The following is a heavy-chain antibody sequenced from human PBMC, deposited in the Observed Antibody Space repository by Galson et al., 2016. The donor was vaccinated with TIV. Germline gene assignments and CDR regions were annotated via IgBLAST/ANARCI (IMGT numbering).Heavy chain of an antibody. J-gene: IGHJ3*02. V-gene: IGHV4-38-2*01. CDR1: GYSISTGYY. D-gene: IGHD4-11*01. CDR3: ARVYSDYPGGAFDI. Sequence: SETLSLTCAVSGYSISTGYYWGWIRQPPGKGLEWIGSVYHTGNIYYNPSLKSRVAVSIATSRNQFSLKLSSVTAPDTAVYFCARVYSDYPGGAFDIWGQGTMVTVSS. CDR2: VYHTGNI.